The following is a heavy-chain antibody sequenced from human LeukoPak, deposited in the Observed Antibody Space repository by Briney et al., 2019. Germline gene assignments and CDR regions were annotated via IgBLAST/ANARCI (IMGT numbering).Heavy chain of an antibody. CDR1: GGSITNTNY. CDR3: AREGGPYRPLDY. Sequence: SGTLSLTCGVSGGSITNTNYWTWVRQPPGKGLGWIGEVNLQGRTNYNPSLMGRVAISVDTSENHISLQLTSVTAADTAVYYCAREGGPYRPLDYSGQGILVTVSS. CDR2: VNLQGRT. J-gene: IGHJ4*02. V-gene: IGHV4-4*02.